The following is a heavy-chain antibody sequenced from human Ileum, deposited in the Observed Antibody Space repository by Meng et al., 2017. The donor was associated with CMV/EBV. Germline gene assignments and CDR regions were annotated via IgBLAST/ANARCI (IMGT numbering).Heavy chain of an antibody. J-gene: IGHJ4*02. D-gene: IGHD2-2*01. CDR3: ARGHEYHLLTWKYYFDY. V-gene: IGHV4-34*01. CDR2: INHSGST. Sequence: SETLSLTCAVYGGSFSGYYWSWIRQPPGKGLEWIGEINHSGSTNYNPSLKSRVAISVDTSKNQFSMKLGSVTAADTAVYYCARGHEYHLLTWKYYFDYWGQGTLVTVSS. CDR1: GGSFSGYY.